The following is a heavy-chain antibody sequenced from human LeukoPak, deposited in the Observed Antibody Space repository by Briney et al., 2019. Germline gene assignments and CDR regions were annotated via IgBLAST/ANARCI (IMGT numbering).Heavy chain of an antibody. V-gene: IGHV3-7*01. CDR1: GFTFTKYW. J-gene: IGHJ4*02. Sequence: PGDSLRLSCAASGFTFTKYWMTWVRQAPGKGLEWVGNIKQDGSDKNYMDSVKGRFTISRDNAKNSLYLQMNSLRAEDTAVYYCARSSGDTRREVYWGQGTLVTVSS. CDR3: ARSSGDTRREVY. D-gene: IGHD3-10*01. CDR2: IKQDGSDK.